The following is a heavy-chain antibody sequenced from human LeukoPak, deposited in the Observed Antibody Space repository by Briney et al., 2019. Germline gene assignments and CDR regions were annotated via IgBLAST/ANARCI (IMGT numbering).Heavy chain of an antibody. Sequence: GGSLRLSCAASGFTFSTYGMHWVRQAPGKGLEWVAIIWYDGSNKYYAGSVKGRFTISRDNSKNTLYLQMNSLRAEDTAVYYCARDQGCSSTSCYSLFFHYWGQGTLVTVSS. J-gene: IGHJ4*02. V-gene: IGHV3-33*01. CDR1: GFTFSTYG. D-gene: IGHD2-2*01. CDR2: IWYDGSNK. CDR3: ARDQGCSSTSCYSLFFHY.